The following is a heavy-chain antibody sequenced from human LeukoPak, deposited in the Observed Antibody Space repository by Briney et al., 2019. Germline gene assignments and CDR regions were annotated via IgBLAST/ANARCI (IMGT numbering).Heavy chain of an antibody. V-gene: IGHV4-39*01. CDR2: IYYSGST. CDR3: ARHRGGYVDY. D-gene: IGHD2-15*01. J-gene: IGHJ4*02. CDR1: GGSISSSSYH. Sequence: PSETLSLTCTVSGGSISSSSYHWGWIRQPPGKGLEWIGSIYYSGSTYYNPSLKSRVTISVDTSKNQFSLKLSSVTAADTAVYYCARHRGGYVDYWGQGTLVTVSS.